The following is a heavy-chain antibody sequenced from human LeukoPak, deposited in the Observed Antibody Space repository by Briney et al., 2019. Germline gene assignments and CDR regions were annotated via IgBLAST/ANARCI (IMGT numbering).Heavy chain of an antibody. V-gene: IGHV3-30-3*01. D-gene: IGHD1/OR15-1a*01. Sequence: GGSLRLSCAASGFTFSSYAMHWVRQAPGKGLEWVAVISYDGSNKYYADSVKGRFTISRDNSKNTLYLQMNSLRAEDTAVYYCARVPTAETTPDAFDIWGQGTMVTVSS. CDR3: ARVPTAETTPDAFDI. J-gene: IGHJ3*02. CDR2: ISYDGSNK. CDR1: GFTFSSYA.